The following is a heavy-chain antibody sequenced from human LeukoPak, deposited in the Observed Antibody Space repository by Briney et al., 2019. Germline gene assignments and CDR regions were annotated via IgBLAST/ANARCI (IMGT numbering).Heavy chain of an antibody. J-gene: IGHJ4*02. D-gene: IGHD2-2*01. V-gene: IGHV3-21*01. CDR3: ARAMSGCSSTSCYDH. CDR2: ISSSSSYI. CDR1: GFTFSSYS. Sequence: GGSLRLSCAASGFTFSSYSMNWVRQAPGKGLEWVSSISSSSSYIYYADSVKGRFTISRDNAKNSLYLQMNSLRAEDTAVYYCARAMSGCSSTSCYDHWGQGTLVTVSS.